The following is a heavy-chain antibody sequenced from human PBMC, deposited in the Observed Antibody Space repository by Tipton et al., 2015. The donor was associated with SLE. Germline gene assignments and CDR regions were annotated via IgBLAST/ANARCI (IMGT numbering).Heavy chain of an antibody. D-gene: IGHD3-3*01. CDR3: AKAHHLWSTYWYFVL. Sequence: SLRLSCAASGFTFSTYAMNWVRQAPGKGLEWVSLIYSGGSKYYADSGKGRFTISRDNSKNTLYLQMNSLRPEDTAVYYCAKAHHLWSTYWYFVLWGRGTLVTVSS. J-gene: IGHJ2*01. CDR2: IYSGGSK. V-gene: IGHV3-23*03. CDR1: GFTFSTYA.